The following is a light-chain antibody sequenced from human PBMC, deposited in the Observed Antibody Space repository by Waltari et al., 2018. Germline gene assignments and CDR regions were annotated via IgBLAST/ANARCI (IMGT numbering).Light chain of an antibody. CDR2: DAF. Sequence: EIVLTQSPATLSLSPGDRATLPFRASQNVNRYLIWYQQKPGQAPRLLIYDAFNRATGIPARFSGSGSGTDFTLTISSLEPEDFADYYCQQRANWPITFGQGTRLEIK. V-gene: IGKV3-11*01. J-gene: IGKJ5*01. CDR3: QQRANWPIT. CDR1: QNVNRY.